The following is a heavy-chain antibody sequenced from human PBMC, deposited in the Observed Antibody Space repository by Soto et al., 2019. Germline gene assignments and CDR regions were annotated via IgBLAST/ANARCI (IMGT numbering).Heavy chain of an antibody. V-gene: IGHV1-3*01. J-gene: IGHJ4*02. CDR3: ARAPGGYSGYGDV. Sequence: QVQLVQSGAEVKKPGASVKISCKASGYTFTSNAMHWVRQAPGQRLEWMGWINAGNGNTKYSQKFQGRVTITRDTSASTAYMELSSLRSEDTAVYYCARAPGGYSGYGDVWGQGTLVTVSS. CDR2: INAGNGNT. CDR1: GYTFTSNA. D-gene: IGHD5-12*01.